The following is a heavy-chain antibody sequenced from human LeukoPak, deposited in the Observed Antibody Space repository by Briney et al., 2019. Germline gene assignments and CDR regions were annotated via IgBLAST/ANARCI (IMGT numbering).Heavy chain of an antibody. J-gene: IGHJ4*02. CDR1: GFTFSTYD. V-gene: IGHV3-48*01. CDR2: ISSSSYTI. Sequence: GGSLRLSCAASGFTFSTYDMNWVRQAPGKGLEWVSHISSSSYTIYYADSVRGRFTISRDNAKNSLYLQMHRLRAEDTAVYYCARSFDSWGQGTLVTVSS. CDR3: ARSFDS.